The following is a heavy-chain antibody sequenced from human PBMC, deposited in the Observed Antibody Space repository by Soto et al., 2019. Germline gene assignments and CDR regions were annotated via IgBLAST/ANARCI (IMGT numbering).Heavy chain of an antibody. D-gene: IGHD1-26*01. CDR2: INQDGNNK. CDR3: ARDYRAD. V-gene: IGHV3-7*01. CDR1: GLTLSSFW. Sequence: QSGGSLRLSCAASGLTLSSFWMSWVRQAPGKGPEWVASINQDGNNKQYVDSVKGRFTISRDNAENSLYLQMNSLRAEDTAVYYCARDYRADWGPGTLVTVSS. J-gene: IGHJ4*02.